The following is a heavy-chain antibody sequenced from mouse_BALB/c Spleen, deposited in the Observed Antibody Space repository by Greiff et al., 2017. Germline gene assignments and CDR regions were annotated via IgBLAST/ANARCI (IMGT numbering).Heavy chain of an antibody. D-gene: IGHD4-1*01. Sequence: EVKLVESGGGLVQPGGSRKLSCAASGFTFSSFGMHWVRQAPEKGLEWVAYISSGSSTIYYADTVKGRFTISRDNPKNTLFLQMTSLRSEDTAMYYCARKGANWDVGFAYWGQGTLVTVSA. CDR3: ARKGANWDVGFAY. V-gene: IGHV5-17*02. J-gene: IGHJ3*01. CDR2: ISSGSSTI. CDR1: GFTFSSFG.